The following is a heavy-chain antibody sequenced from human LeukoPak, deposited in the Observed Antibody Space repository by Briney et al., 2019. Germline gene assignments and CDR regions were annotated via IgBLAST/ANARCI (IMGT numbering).Heavy chain of an antibody. V-gene: IGHV4-4*07. J-gene: IGHJ3*02. CDR2: IYTSGST. CDR1: GVSISSYY. CDR3: ASFTGSGGSPSRGAFDI. Sequence: ASETLSLTCTVSGVSISSYYWSWMRQPAGKGREWIGRIYTSGSTNYNRSLKSRVTMSVDTCKNPFSLKLRSVTAADTAVYSCASFTGSGGSPSRGAFDIWGQGTLVTVSS. D-gene: IGHD2-15*01.